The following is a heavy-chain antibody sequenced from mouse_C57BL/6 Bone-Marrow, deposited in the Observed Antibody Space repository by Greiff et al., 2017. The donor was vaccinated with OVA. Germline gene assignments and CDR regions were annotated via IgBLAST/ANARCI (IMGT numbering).Heavy chain of an antibody. CDR2: IDPENGDT. V-gene: IGHV14-4*01. D-gene: IGHD2-4*01. J-gene: IGHJ1*03. CDR1: GFNIKDDY. CDR3: TTIYYDYDGDWYFDV. Sequence: EVQLQQSGAELVKPGASVKLSCTASGFNIKDDYMHWVKQRPEQGLEWIGWIDPENGDTEYASKFQGKATITADTSSNTAHLQLSSLTSEDTAVYYCTTIYYDYDGDWYFDVWGTGTTVTVSS.